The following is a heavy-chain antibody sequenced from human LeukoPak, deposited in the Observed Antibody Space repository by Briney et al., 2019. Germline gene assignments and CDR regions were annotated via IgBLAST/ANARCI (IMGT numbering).Heavy chain of an antibody. J-gene: IGHJ4*02. D-gene: IGHD6-13*01. CDR3: ARGDLYSSSWYN. Sequence: SETLSLTSTVSGGSISSGDNYWSWIRQPPGKGLEWIGYSYYSGSTYYNPSLKSRVTISVDTSKNQFSLKLSSVTAADTAVYYCARGDLYSSSWYNWGQGTLVTVSS. CDR1: GGSISSGDNY. CDR2: SYYSGST. V-gene: IGHV4-30-4*08.